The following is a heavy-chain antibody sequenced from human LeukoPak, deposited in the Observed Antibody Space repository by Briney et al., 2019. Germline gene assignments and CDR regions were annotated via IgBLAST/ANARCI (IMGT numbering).Heavy chain of an antibody. CDR3: ARGGGRDFDY. V-gene: IGHV4-34*01. Sequence: PSETLSLTCAVYGESFSGYYWSWIRQPPGKGLKWTGDINHSGSTNYNPSLKSRVTISVDTSKNQFSLNLNSVTAADTAVYYCARGGGRDFDYWGQGTLVTVSS. CDR1: GESFSGYY. CDR2: INHSGST. D-gene: IGHD2-15*01. J-gene: IGHJ4*02.